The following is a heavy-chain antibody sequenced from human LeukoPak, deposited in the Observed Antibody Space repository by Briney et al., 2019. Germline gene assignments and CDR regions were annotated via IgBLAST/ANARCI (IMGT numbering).Heavy chain of an antibody. CDR1: GFTFSGYA. CDR3: AKETVAAPPIDY. D-gene: IGHD6-19*01. V-gene: IGHV3-23*01. CDR2: ISGSAYST. Sequence: GGSLRLSCAASGFTFSGYAMSWVRQAPGKGLEWVSAISGSAYSTYYADSVKGRFTISRDNSKNTLYLQMNSLRAEDTAVYYCAKETVAAPPIDYWGQRTLVTVSS. J-gene: IGHJ4*02.